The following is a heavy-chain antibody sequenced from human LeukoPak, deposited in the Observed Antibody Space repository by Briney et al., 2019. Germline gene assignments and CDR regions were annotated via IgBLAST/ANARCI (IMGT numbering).Heavy chain of an antibody. Sequence: SETLSLTCTVSGGSISSYYWSWIRQPPGKGLELIGYFYHSGSTYYNPSLKSRVTISVDRSKNQFSLKLSSVTAADTAVYYCAINGWICSGGSCHPGWFDPWGQGTLVTVSS. D-gene: IGHD2-15*01. J-gene: IGHJ5*02. CDR1: GGSISSYY. V-gene: IGHV4-59*04. CDR2: FYHSGST. CDR3: AINGWICSGGSCHPGWFDP.